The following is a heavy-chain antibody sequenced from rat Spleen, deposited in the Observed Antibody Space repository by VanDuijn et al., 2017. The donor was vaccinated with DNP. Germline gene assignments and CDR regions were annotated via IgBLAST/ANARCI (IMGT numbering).Heavy chain of an antibody. J-gene: IGHJ2*01. Sequence: EVQLVESGGGLLQPGRSLKLSCAASGFTFSDYNMAWVSQSPKTGLEWVSTIIYDGGGTYYRCSVKGRFTISRDNAKSTLYLQMDSLKSEDTATYYCATEDYGYPFDYWGQGVMVTVSS. CDR3: ATEDYGYPFDY. D-gene: IGHD1-7*01. V-gene: IGHV5S10*01. CDR1: GFTFSDYN. CDR2: IIYDGGGT.